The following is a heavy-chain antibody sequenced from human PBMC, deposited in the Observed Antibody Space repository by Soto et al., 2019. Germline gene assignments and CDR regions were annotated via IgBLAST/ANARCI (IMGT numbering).Heavy chain of an antibody. D-gene: IGHD2-8*01. J-gene: IGHJ4*02. CDR3: VHTVMVHTITGGHYFDY. Sequence: QITLEESGPTLVKPTQTLTLTCTFSAFSLSTNGVGVGWIRQPPGKPLEWLAVIYWNEDKRYSRSLKSRLSITKDTSKNQVVLTMTTMDPVDTATYYCVHTVMVHTITGGHYFDYWGPGNPGHHLL. V-gene: IGHV2-5*01. CDR2: IYWNEDK. CDR1: AFSLSTNGVG.